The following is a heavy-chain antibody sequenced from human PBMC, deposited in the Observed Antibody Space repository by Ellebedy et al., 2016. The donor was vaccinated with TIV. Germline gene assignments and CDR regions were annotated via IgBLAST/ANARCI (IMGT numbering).Heavy chain of an antibody. CDR3: ARDDYHGSGIDY. D-gene: IGHD3-10*01. CDR2: VRYDGNER. CDR1: GFTFNKYA. J-gene: IGHJ4*02. V-gene: IGHV3-30*02. Sequence: GGSLRLSCEASGFTFNKYAMHWLRQAPGKGLEWVAFVRYDGNERYYADSVKDRFTISRDNSKNTLYLQMNSLRAGDTAVYYCARDDYHGSGIDYWGQGTLVTVSS.